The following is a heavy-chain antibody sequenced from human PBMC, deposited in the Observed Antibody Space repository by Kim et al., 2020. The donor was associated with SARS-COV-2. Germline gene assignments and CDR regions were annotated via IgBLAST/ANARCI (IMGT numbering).Heavy chain of an antibody. J-gene: IGHJ4*02. D-gene: IGHD3-10*01. CDR3: ARDYGGFDY. CDR1: GGSISSYY. Sequence: SETLSLTCTVSGGSISSYYWSWIRQPPGKGLEWIGYIYYSGSTNYNPSLKSRVTISVDTSKNQFSLKLSSVTAADTAVYYCARDYGGFDYWGQGTLVTVS. CDR2: IYYSGST. V-gene: IGHV4-59*13.